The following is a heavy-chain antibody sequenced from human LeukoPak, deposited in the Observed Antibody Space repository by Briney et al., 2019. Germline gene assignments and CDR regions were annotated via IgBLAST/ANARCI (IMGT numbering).Heavy chain of an antibody. CDR2: INPNSGGT. CDR3: ARGFGQWLVQFNPWFDY. J-gene: IGHJ4*02. V-gene: IGHV1-2*02. D-gene: IGHD6-19*01. CDR1: GYTFTGYY. Sequence: ASAKVSCKASGYTFTGYYMHWVRQAPGQGLEWMGWINPNSGGTNYAQKFQGRVTITRDTSASTAYMELSSLRSEDMAVYYCARGFGQWLVQFNPWFDYWGQGTLVTVSS.